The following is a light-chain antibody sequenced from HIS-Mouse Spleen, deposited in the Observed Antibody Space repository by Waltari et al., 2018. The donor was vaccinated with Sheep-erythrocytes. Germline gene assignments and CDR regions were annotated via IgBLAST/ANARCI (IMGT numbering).Light chain of an antibody. Sequence: QSALTQPPSASGSPGQSVTISCTGTSSDVGGYNYVSWYQQLPGTAPKLLIYGNSNRPSGVPARFSGSKSGTSASLAITGLQAEDEADYYCQSYDSSLSAVVFGGGTKLTVL. CDR1: SSDVGGYNY. CDR2: GNS. J-gene: IGLJ2*01. V-gene: IGLV2-8*01. CDR3: QSYDSSLSAVV.